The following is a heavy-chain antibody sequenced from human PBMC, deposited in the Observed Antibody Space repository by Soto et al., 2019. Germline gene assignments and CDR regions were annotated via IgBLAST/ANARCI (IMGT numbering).Heavy chain of an antibody. V-gene: IGHV3-53*01. J-gene: IGHJ3*02. Sequence: HPGGSLRLSCAATGFLGDSTYMNWVRQAPGKVLEWVSVIYSGGSTYHADSVKGSFTISRDSSNNTLHLQMNDLTAEDTALYYCARGGVRDAFDIWGQGTMVTVSS. D-gene: IGHD1-26*01. CDR1: GFLGDSTY. CDR2: IYSGGST. CDR3: ARGGVRDAFDI.